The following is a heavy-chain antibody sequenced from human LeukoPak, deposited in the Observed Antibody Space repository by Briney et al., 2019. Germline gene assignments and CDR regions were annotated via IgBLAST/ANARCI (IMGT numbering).Heavy chain of an antibody. CDR2: ISCSGGST. CDR1: GFTFSSYA. CDR3: ASNLAPNGY. J-gene: IGHJ4*02. D-gene: IGHD4-11*01. Sequence: GRSLRLSCAASGFTFSSYATGWVPQAPGKGLEWVLAISCSGGSTYYADSVRGGFTISRDNPKNTLHLKMNSLRAQDTAVYTCASNLAPNGYWGQGTLVTVSS. V-gene: IGHV3-23*01.